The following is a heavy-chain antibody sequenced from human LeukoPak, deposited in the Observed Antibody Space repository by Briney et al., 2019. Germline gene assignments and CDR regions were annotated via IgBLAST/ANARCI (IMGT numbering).Heavy chain of an antibody. Sequence: ASVKVSCKASGYTFTGYYMRWVRQAPGQGLEWMGWINPDSGGTNYAQKFQGRVTMTRDTSISTAYMELSRLRSDDTAVYYCARVPRAGGYCSSTSCPDHAFDIWGQGTMVTVSS. V-gene: IGHV1-2*02. CDR2: INPDSGGT. J-gene: IGHJ3*02. CDR3: ARVPRAGGYCSSTSCPDHAFDI. CDR1: GYTFTGYY. D-gene: IGHD2-2*01.